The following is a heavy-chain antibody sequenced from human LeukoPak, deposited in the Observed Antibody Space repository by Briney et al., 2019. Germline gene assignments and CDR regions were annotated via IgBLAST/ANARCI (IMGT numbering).Heavy chain of an antibody. J-gene: IGHJ4*02. V-gene: IGHV3-9*03. CDR3: AKVARSYSSSWIFDY. Sequence: GGSLRLSCAASGFTFDDYAMNWVRQAPGKGLEWVSCISWNSGSIGYADSVKGRFTISRDNAKNPLHLQMNSLRAEDMALYYCAKVARSYSSSWIFDYWGQGTLVTVSS. D-gene: IGHD6-13*01. CDR2: ISWNSGSI. CDR1: GFTFDDYA.